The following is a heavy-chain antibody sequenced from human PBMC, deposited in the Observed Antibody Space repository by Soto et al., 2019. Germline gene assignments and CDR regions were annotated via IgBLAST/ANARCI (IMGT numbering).Heavy chain of an antibody. J-gene: IGHJ4*02. CDR2: INAGNGNT. D-gene: IGHD3-22*01. Sequence: ASVKVSCKASGYTFTSYAMHWVRQAPGQRLEWMGWINAGNGNTKYSQKFQGRVTITRDTSASTAYMELSSLRSEDTAVYYCARAGTGYYDSSGYPYYFDYWGQGTLVTVSS. CDR1: GYTFTSYA. CDR3: ARAGTGYYDSSGYPYYFDY. V-gene: IGHV1-3*01.